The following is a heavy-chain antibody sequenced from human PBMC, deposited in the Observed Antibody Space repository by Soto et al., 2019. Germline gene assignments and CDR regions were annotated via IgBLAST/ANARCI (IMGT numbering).Heavy chain of an antibody. CDR1: GFTFSSYG. CDR3: AKDRLFWNDAAFDI. V-gene: IGHV3-30*18. J-gene: IGHJ3*02. CDR2: ISYDGSNK. D-gene: IGHD1-1*01. Sequence: GGSLRLSCAASGFTFSSYGMHWVRQAPGKGLEWVAVISYDGSNKYYADSVKGRFTISRDNSKNTLYLQMNSLRAEDTAVYYCAKDRLFWNDAAFDIWGQGTMVTVSS.